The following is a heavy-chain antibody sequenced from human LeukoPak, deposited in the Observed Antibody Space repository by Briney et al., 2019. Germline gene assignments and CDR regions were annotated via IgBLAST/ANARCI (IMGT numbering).Heavy chain of an antibody. CDR2: IIPIFGTA. V-gene: IGHV1-69*13. CDR1: GGTFSSYA. CDR3: ARVLFGWFDP. J-gene: IGHJ5*02. D-gene: IGHD2-21*01. Sequence: SVKVSCKASGGTFSSYAISWVRQAPGQGLEWMGGIIPIFGTANYAQKFQGRVTITADESASTAYMELSSLRSEDTAVYYCARVLFGWFDPWGQGTLVTVSS.